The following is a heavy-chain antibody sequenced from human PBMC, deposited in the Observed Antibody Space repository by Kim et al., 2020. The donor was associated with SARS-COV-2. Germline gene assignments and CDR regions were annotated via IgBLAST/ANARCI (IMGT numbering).Heavy chain of an antibody. J-gene: IGHJ6*02. CDR1: GYTFTSYG. Sequence: ASVKVSCKASGYTFTSYGISWVRQAPGQGLEWMGWISAYNGNTNYAQKLQGRVTMTTDTSTSTAYMELRSLRSDDTAVYYCARKPRTHRTGITMVRGVIITLYEDGMDVWGQGTTVTVSS. D-gene: IGHD3-10*01. CDR2: ISAYNGNT. V-gene: IGHV1-18*01. CDR3: ARKPRTHRTGITMVRGVIITLYEDGMDV.